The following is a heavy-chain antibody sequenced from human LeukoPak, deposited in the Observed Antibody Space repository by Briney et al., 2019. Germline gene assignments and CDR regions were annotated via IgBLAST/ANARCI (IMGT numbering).Heavy chain of an antibody. Sequence: PSETLSLTCTVSGGSISISSYSWGWIRQPPGKGLEWIGSIYYSRSTYYNPSLKSRVTITVDTSKNQFSLKLSSVTAADTAVYYCARVPYLDCSSTSCYTDHGREYFQHWGQGTLVTVSS. CDR3: ARVPYLDCSSTSCYTDHGREYFQH. CDR1: GGSISISSYS. J-gene: IGHJ1*01. CDR2: IYYSRST. D-gene: IGHD2-2*02. V-gene: IGHV4-39*07.